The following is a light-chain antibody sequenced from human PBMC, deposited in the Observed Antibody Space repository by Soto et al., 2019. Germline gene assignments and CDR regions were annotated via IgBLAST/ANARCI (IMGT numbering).Light chain of an antibody. CDR2: LNSDGSH. V-gene: IGLV4-69*01. Sequence: QLVLTQLPSASASLGASVKLTCTLSSGHSSYAIAWHQQQPEKGPRYLMKLNSDGSHNKGDGIPDRFSGSSSGAERYLIISSLQSEDEADYYCQTWGTGNWVFGGGTQLTV. CDR3: QTWGTGNWV. J-gene: IGLJ3*02. CDR1: SGHSSYA.